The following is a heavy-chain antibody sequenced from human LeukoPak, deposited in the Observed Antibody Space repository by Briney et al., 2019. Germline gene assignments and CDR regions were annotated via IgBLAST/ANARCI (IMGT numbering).Heavy chain of an antibody. J-gene: IGHJ4*02. Sequence: PSQTLSLTCTVSGGSISSGDYYWSWIRQPPGKGLEWIGYIYYRESTYYNPSLKSRVSISVDTSKNQLSLKMRSVTAADTAFYYCARGPRPDIGVVPVAMVAYYFDYWGQGTLVTVSS. CDR1: GGSISSGDYY. D-gene: IGHD2-2*01. V-gene: IGHV4-30-4*01. CDR2: IYYREST. CDR3: ARGPRPDIGVVPVAMVAYYFDY.